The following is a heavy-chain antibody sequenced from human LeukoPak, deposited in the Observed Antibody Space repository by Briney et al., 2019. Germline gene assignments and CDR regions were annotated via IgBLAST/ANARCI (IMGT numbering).Heavy chain of an antibody. J-gene: IGHJ6*02. CDR2: MSSEGSGT. D-gene: IGHD2-8*02. CDR3: TRVQTGRSGLMDV. CDR1: GFTFRRSY. V-gene: IGHV3-74*01. Sequence: GGSLRLSCATSGFTFRRSYMTWVRQAPGKGLVWVSRMSSEGSGTTYADSVKGRFTISRDNAKNTLYLQMNSLRVEDAAVYYCTRVQTGRSGLMDVWGRGTTVSVS.